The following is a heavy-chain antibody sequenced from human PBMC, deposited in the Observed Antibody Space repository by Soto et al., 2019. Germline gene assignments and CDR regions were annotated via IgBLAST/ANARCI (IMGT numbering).Heavy chain of an antibody. Sequence: QVQLVQSGAEVKKPGSSVKVSCKASGGTFSSYAISWVRRAPGQGLEWMGGIIPIFGTANYAQKFQGRVTITAEESTSTAYMELSSLRSEDTAVYYCAGGITIFGVVSRPHYYYYGMDVWGQGTTVTVSS. V-gene: IGHV1-69*01. J-gene: IGHJ6*02. CDR2: IIPIFGTA. CDR1: GGTFSSYA. CDR3: AGGITIFGVVSRPHYYYYGMDV. D-gene: IGHD3-3*01.